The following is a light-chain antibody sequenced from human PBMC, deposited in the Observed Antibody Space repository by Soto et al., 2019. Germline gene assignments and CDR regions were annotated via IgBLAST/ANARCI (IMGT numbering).Light chain of an antibody. V-gene: IGKV3-20*01. J-gene: IGKJ1*01. CDR1: QSISSNY. Sequence: EIVLTQSPGTLFLSPGERATLSCRASQSISSNYVAWYQQKPGQAPRLLIYGAFARAAGIPGRFSGSASGTDFTLTISRLEPEDFAVYFCQHYDASPWTFGQGTKVELK. CDR2: GAF. CDR3: QHYDASPWT.